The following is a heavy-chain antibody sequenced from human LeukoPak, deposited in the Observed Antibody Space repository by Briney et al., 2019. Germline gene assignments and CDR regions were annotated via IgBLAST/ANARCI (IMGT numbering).Heavy chain of an antibody. J-gene: IGHJ4*02. CDR1: GGSVSSGNYY. V-gene: IGHV4-61*01. CDR2: IYYSGDT. CDR3: ARDPSGYFNY. Sequence: SETLSLTCAVSGGSVSSGNYYWSWIRQPPGKGLEWIGYIYYSGDTNYNPSLKGRVTISVDTSKNQVSLKLSSVTASDTVVYYRARDPSGYFNYWGQGTLVTVSS. D-gene: IGHD3-22*01.